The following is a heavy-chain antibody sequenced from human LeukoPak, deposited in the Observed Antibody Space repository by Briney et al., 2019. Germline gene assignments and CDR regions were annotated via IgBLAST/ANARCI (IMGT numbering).Heavy chain of an antibody. CDR3: ARAVPYSGSYYGRFDY. J-gene: IGHJ4*02. V-gene: IGHV3-11*04. D-gene: IGHD1-26*01. CDR2: ISSSGSII. CDR1: GFTFSDYY. Sequence: PGGSLRLSCAASGFTFSDYYMSWIRQAPGKGLEWVSYISSSGSIIYYADSVKGRFTISRDNAKNSLYLQMNSLRAEDTAVYYCARAVPYSGSYYGRFDYWGQGTLVTVSS.